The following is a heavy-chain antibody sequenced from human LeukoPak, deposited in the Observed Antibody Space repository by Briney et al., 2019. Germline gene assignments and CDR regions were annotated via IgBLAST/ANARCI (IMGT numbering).Heavy chain of an antibody. J-gene: IGHJ4*02. CDR2: ISYDGSNK. CDR1: GFTFSSYA. V-gene: IGHV3-30*04. Sequence: HAGGSLRLSCAASGFTFSSYAMHWVRQAPGKGLEWVAVISYDGSNKYYADSVKGRFTISRDNSKNTLYLQMNSLRAEDTAVYYCAAGYSSNFDYWGQGTLVTVSS. D-gene: IGHD3-9*01. CDR3: AAGYSSNFDY.